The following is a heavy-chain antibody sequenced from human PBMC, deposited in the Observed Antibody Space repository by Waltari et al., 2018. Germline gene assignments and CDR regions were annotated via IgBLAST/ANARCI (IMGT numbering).Heavy chain of an antibody. D-gene: IGHD2-2*01. V-gene: IGHV4-59*01. CDR1: GGSISSYY. Sequence: QVQLQESGPGLVKPSETLSLPCTVPGGSISSYYWSWIRPPPGKGLEWIGYIYYSGSTNYNPSLKSRVTISVDTSKNQFSLKLSSVTAADTAVYYCARVGCSSTSCYNFDYWGQGTLVTVSS. CDR3: ARVGCSSTSCYNFDY. J-gene: IGHJ4*02. CDR2: IYYSGST.